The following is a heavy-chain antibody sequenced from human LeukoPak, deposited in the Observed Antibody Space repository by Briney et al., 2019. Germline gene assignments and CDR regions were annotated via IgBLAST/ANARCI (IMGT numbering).Heavy chain of an antibody. V-gene: IGHV4-59*01. CDR3: ARAGEYSYGYDY. CDR1: GGSISSYY. Sequence: SETLSLTCTVSGGSISSYYWSWIRQPPGKGLEWIGYIYYGGSTNYNPSLKSRVTISVDTSKNQFSLKLSSVTAADTAVYYCARAGEYSYGYDYWGQGTLVTVSS. J-gene: IGHJ4*02. CDR2: IYYGGST. D-gene: IGHD5-18*01.